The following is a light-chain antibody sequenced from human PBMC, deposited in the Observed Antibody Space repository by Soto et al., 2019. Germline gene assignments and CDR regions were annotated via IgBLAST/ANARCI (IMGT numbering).Light chain of an antibody. CDR3: SSFTTSSTFV. J-gene: IGLJ1*01. Sequence: QSVLAQPASVSGSPGQSITISCTGTSREVGRYNYVSWFQQHPGKAPKLLIYDVSNWPSGVSDRFSGSKSGNTASLTISGLQAEDEADYYCSSFTTSSTFVFGTGTKVTVL. CDR1: SREVGRYNY. V-gene: IGLV2-14*01. CDR2: DVS.